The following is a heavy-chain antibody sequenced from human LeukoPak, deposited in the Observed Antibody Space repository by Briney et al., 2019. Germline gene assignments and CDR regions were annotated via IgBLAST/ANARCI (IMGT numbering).Heavy chain of an antibody. CDR1: GFTFSSYA. CDR2: ISGSGGST. Sequence: PGGSLRLSCAASGFTFSSYAMSWVRQAPGKGLEWVSAISGSGGSTYYADSVKGRFTISRDNSKNTLYLQMNSLRAEDTAVYYYAKDSSLYYYYYMDVWGKGTTVTVSS. CDR3: AKDSSLYYYYYMDV. J-gene: IGHJ6*03. V-gene: IGHV3-23*01.